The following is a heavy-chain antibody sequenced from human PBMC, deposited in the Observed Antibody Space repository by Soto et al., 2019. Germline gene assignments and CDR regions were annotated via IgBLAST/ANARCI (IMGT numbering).Heavy chain of an antibody. CDR2: ISSRSSYG. V-gene: IGHV3-11*06. J-gene: IGHJ4*02. D-gene: IGHD6-6*01. CDR1: GFTFSDYY. CDR3: ARDSSIARRTLDY. Sequence: QVQLVESGGGLVKPGGSLRLSCAASGFTFSDYYMSWIRQAPGKGLEWVSYISSRSSYGEYADSVKGRFTMSGDNAKNSLYLQMNSLSAEDTAVYYCARDSSIARRTLDYWGQGTLVTVSS.